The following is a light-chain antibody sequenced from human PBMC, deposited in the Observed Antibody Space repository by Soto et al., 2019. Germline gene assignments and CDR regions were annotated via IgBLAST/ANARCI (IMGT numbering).Light chain of an antibody. V-gene: IGKV2-28*01. J-gene: IGKJ1*01. CDR3: MQTLQTRT. CDR2: LGF. Sequence: DIVRTQSPXSLSVTPGEPASISCRSSQSLLHSNGYNYLDWYLQKPGQSPLLLIYLGFNRAAGVPDRFSASGSGTDFTLKISRVEAEDVVVYYCMQTLQTRTFGQGTKVDI. CDR1: QSLLHSNGYNY.